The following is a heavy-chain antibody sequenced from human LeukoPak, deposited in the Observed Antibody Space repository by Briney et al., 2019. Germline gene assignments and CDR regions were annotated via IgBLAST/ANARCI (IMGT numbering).Heavy chain of an antibody. Sequence: GRSLRLSCAASGFTFRRYGMTSVRQAPGKGLDWVSSVSDSGRNTYYADSVKGRFTISRHNSRNTLYLQMNSLRAEDTAVYYCAREYHDSSGYLDYWGQGTLVTVSS. CDR1: GFTFRRYG. J-gene: IGHJ4*02. V-gene: IGHV3-23*01. D-gene: IGHD3-22*01. CDR2: VSDSGRNT. CDR3: AREYHDSSGYLDY.